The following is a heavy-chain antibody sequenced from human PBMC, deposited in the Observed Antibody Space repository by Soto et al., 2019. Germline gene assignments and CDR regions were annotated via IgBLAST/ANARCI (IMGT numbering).Heavy chain of an antibody. CDR2: VYYSRST. CDR1: GGSVSSSSYY. V-gene: IGHV4-39*01. J-gene: IGHJ4*02. CDR3: GRHLYSGESSGYYGY. D-gene: IGHD3-22*01. Sequence: PSETLSLTCTVSGGSVSSSSYYWGWVRQPPGKGLEWIGSVYYSRSTYYNPSLESRVTISVDKSKNQFSLKLMSLSAADTAVYYCGRHLYSGESSGYYGYWGQGALVTVSS.